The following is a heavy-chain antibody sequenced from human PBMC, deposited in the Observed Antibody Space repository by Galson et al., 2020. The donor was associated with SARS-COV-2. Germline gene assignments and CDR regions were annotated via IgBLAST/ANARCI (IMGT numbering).Heavy chain of an antibody. CDR3: ARDDPNIVGAGGEIFDH. CDR2: ISYSGDT. V-gene: IGHV4-39*07. CDR1: GYSIRSRIYY. J-gene: IGHJ4*02. D-gene: IGHD1-26*01. Sequence: SETLSLTCSVSGYSIRSRIYYWGWIRQSPGKGLEWLGSISYSGDTYYNPSLQSRVTISVDTSKSQFSLQMISVTAADTAVYFCARDDPNIVGAGGEIFDHWGRGTLVTVSS.